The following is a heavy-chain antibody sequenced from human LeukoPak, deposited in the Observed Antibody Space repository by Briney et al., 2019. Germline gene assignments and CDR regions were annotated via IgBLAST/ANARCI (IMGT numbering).Heavy chain of an antibody. Sequence: SETLSLTCAVYGGSFSGYYWSWIRQPPGKGLEWIGEINHSGSTNYNPSLKSRVTISVDTSKNQFSLKLGSVTAADTAVYYCARDHYYGSGSFDYWGQGTLVTVSS. CDR2: INHSGST. J-gene: IGHJ4*02. V-gene: IGHV4-34*01. CDR3: ARDHYYGSGSFDY. D-gene: IGHD3-10*01. CDR1: GGSFSGYY.